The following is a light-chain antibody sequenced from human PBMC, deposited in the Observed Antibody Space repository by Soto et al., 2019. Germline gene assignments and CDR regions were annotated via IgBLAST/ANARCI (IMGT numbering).Light chain of an antibody. CDR2: GAS. CDR3: QQYDYWPSWT. J-gene: IGKJ1*01. Sequence: EIVMAQAPSTLSVPPGERATLSCRASQTVGNNLAGYQHRPGQAPRLLIYGASTRATGIPARFSGSGCGTEFTLTISSLQSEDSAVSYCQQYDYWPSWTFGQGTKVDIK. V-gene: IGKV3-15*01. CDR1: QTVGNN.